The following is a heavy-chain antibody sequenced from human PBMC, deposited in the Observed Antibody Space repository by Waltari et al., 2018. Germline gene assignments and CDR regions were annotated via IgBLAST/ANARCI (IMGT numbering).Heavy chain of an antibody. CDR1: GFPFSSYS. D-gene: IGHD7-27*01. CDR3: ATGGWGFYLDN. J-gene: IGHJ4*02. V-gene: IGHV3-21*01. CDR2: ISSTGTYT. Sequence: EVQLVESGGGLVKPGGSLRLSFAASGFPFSSYSMNWVRQAPGKGLEWISSISSTGTYTHYADSVKGRFTISRDNAKNSLYLQMNSLRAEDTGVYWCATGGWGFYLDNWGQGTLVTFSS.